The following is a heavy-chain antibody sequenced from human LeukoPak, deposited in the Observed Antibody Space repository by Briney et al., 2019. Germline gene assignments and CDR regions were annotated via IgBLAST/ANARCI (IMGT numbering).Heavy chain of an antibody. V-gene: IGHV3-23*01. D-gene: IGHD1-14*01. CDR1: GFIFRNYA. CDR2: IGGSSGIT. Sequence: GGSLRLSCVASGFIFRNYAMSWVRQAPGKGLEWVSVIGGSSGITFYVGSVKGRFTISRDNSKDTLYLQMNSLRAEDTAVYYCAKLHNLNSDYWGQGTLVTVSS. J-gene: IGHJ4*02. CDR3: AKLHNLNSDY.